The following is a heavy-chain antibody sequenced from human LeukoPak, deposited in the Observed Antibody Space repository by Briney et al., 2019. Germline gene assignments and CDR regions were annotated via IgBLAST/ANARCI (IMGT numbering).Heavy chain of an antibody. CDR3: GRAGRYCSGGSCYGENWFDP. J-gene: IGHJ5*02. Sequence: SETLSLTCTVSGGSISTYYWSWIRQPPGKGLEWIGYIYYSGRTNYNPSLKSRVTISVDTSKNQFSLKLSSVTAADTAVYYCGRAGRYCSGGSCYGENWFDPWGQGTLVTVSS. D-gene: IGHD2-15*01. V-gene: IGHV4-59*01. CDR1: GGSISTYY. CDR2: IYYSGRT.